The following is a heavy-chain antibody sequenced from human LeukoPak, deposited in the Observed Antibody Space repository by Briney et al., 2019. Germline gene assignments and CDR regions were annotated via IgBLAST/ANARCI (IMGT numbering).Heavy chain of an antibody. J-gene: IGHJ4*02. CDR3: AKDDCSGGSCYLEYYFDY. CDR1: GFTFSSYA. CDR2: ISDSGGST. V-gene: IGHV3-23*01. Sequence: GGSLRLSCAASGFTFSSYAMSWVRQAPGKGLEWVSAISDSGGSTYYADSVKGRFTISRDNSKNTLYLQMNSLRAEDTAVYYCAKDDCSGGSCYLEYYFDYWGQGTLVTVSS. D-gene: IGHD2-15*01.